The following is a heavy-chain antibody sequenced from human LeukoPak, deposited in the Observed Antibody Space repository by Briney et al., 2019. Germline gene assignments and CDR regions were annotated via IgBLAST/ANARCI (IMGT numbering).Heavy chain of an antibody. V-gene: IGHV3-23*01. Sequence: GGSLRLSCAASGFTFSSYAMSWVRQAPGKGLEWVSAISGSGGSTYYADSVKGRFTISRDNSKNTLYLQVNSLRAEDTAVYYCAKVKAARAYYYYGMDVWGQGTTVTVSS. J-gene: IGHJ6*02. CDR2: ISGSGGST. D-gene: IGHD6-6*01. CDR3: AKVKAARAYYYYGMDV. CDR1: GFTFSSYA.